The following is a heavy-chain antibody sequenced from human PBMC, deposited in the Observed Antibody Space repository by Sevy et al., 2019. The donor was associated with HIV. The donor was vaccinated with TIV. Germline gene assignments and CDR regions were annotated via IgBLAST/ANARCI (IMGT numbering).Heavy chain of an antibody. Sequence: GGSLRLSCAASEFMFSTYAMHWVRQAPGKGLEWVAVISYDGSSHYYADSVKGRFTISRDNSKNTLFLQMNSLRLEDTAFYYCARDAGYSTDWYPSDSWGQGTLVTVSS. V-gene: IGHV3-30-3*01. CDR2: ISYDGSSH. J-gene: IGHJ4*02. CDR1: EFMFSTYA. D-gene: IGHD6-19*01. CDR3: ARDAGYSTDWYPSDS.